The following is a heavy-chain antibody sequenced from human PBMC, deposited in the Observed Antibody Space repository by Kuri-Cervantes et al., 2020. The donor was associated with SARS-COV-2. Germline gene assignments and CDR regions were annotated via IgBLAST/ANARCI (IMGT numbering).Heavy chain of an antibody. CDR1: GGSISSYY. J-gene: IGHJ4*02. CDR2: IYYSGST. D-gene: IGHD6-6*01. V-gene: IGHV4-39*01. CDR3: ARREIAARRLFDY. Sequence: SETLSLTCTVSGGSISSYYWGWIRQPPGKGLEWIGSIYYSGSTYYNPSLKSRVTIFVDTSKNQFSLKLSSVTAADTAVYYCARREIAARRLFDYWGQGTLVTVSS.